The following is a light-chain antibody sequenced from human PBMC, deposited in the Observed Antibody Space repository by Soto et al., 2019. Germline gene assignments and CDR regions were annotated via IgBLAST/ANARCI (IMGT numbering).Light chain of an antibody. CDR2: EVN. Sequence: QSALTQPPSVSGSPGQSVTISCTGTSSDVGSYNRLSWYQQPPGTAPKLIMYEVNTRPSGVPDRFSGSKSGSTASLTISGLQAEDEADYYCSLYISGSTYVFGTGTMVTVL. V-gene: IGLV2-18*01. CDR3: SLYISGSTYV. J-gene: IGLJ1*01. CDR1: SSDVGSYNR.